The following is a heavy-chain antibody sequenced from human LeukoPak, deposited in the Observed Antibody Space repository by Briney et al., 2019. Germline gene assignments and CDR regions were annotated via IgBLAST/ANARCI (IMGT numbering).Heavy chain of an antibody. Sequence: GGSLRLSCAASGFSVSHNYMSWVRQAPGKGLEWVPIIYSGGSTYYAGSVKGRFTISRDNSKNTVHLQMNSLRAGDTAVYYCARADSSGYQRQFDYWGQGTLVTVSS. V-gene: IGHV3-53*01. CDR1: GFSVSHNY. CDR2: IYSGGST. J-gene: IGHJ4*02. D-gene: IGHD3-22*01. CDR3: ARADSSGYQRQFDY.